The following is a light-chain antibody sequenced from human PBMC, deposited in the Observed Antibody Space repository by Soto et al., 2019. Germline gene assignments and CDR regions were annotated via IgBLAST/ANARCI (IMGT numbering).Light chain of an antibody. CDR3: QQYGSSPRT. CDR1: QSVSSSY. V-gene: IGKV3-20*01. CDR2: GAS. Sequence: EIVLTQSPGTLSLSPGERVTLSCRASQSVSSSYLAWYQQKPGQAPRLLIYGASSRATGIPDRFRGSGSGTDFTLTISRLEPEAFAVYFCQQYGSSPRTFGQGTKVEIK. J-gene: IGKJ1*01.